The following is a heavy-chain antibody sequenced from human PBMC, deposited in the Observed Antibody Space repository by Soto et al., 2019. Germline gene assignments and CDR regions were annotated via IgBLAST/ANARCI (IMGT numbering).Heavy chain of an antibody. Sequence: GESLKISCKGSGYSFTSYWIGWVRQMPGKGLEWMGIIYPGDSDTRYSPSFQGQVTISADKSISTAYLQWSSLTASDTAMYYCASPGYSSSWYYYYWGQGTLVTVSS. CDR2: IYPGDSDT. D-gene: IGHD6-13*01. CDR3: ASPGYSSSWYYYY. CDR1: GYSFTSYW. J-gene: IGHJ4*02. V-gene: IGHV5-51*01.